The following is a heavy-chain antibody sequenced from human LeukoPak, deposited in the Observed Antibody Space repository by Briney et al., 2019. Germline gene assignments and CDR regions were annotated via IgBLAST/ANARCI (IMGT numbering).Heavy chain of an antibody. CDR1: GFTLSSYS. CDR2: ISPTGSTI. D-gene: IGHD5-18*01. Sequence: GGSLRLSCAASGFTLSSYSMNWVRQASGKGPEWVSYISPTGSTIYYADSVKGRFTISRDNAKNSLYLQMNSLRAEDTALYYCARTITRGYSYGLGLDAFDIWGQGTMVTVSS. J-gene: IGHJ3*02. V-gene: IGHV3-48*04. CDR3: ARTITRGYSYGLGLDAFDI.